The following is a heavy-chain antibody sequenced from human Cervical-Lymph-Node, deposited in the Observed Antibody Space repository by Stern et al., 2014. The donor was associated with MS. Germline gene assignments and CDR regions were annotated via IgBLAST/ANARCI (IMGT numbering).Heavy chain of an antibody. CDR2: IYYIGTT. Sequence: QVQLVESGPGLVQPSETLSLTCTVSGCSLTNYYWSWIRQAPGKGLEWIGYIYYIGTTNYNPSLKSRVTISVDTSKNQFSLRLSSVSVADTAVYYCARHGDTSFVYWGQGPLVTTSS. V-gene: IGHV4-59*08. J-gene: IGHJ4*02. D-gene: IGHD2-21*02. CDR1: GCSLTNYY. CDR3: ARHGDTSFVY.